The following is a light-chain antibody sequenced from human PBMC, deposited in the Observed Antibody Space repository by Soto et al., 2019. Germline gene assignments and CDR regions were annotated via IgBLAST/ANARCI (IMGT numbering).Light chain of an antibody. CDR3: QQYVTLPQT. J-gene: IGKJ1*01. CDR1: QSVSNNY. Sequence: EIVLTQSPGTLSLSPGERATLSCRASQSVSNNYLAWYQQKPGQAPRLLISGASNRATGIPDRFSGSGSGTDFTLTISRLEPEDFAVYYCQQYVTLPQTFGQGTRVEIK. V-gene: IGKV3-20*01. CDR2: GAS.